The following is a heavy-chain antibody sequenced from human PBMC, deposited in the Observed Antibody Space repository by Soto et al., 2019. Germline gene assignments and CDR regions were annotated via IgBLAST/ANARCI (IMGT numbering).Heavy chain of an antibody. CDR1: GFAFSSYA. Sequence: GGSLRLSCEASGFAFSSYAMHWVRQAPGKGLEWVGVISYDGNYIYYADSVKGRFTISRDNSKNTLYVQVNSLRPEDTAVYSCAKGILSATIGPYAMDVWGQGTTVTVSS. CDR2: ISYDGNYI. V-gene: IGHV3-30*18. D-gene: IGHD3-16*01. J-gene: IGHJ6*02. CDR3: AKGILSATIGPYAMDV.